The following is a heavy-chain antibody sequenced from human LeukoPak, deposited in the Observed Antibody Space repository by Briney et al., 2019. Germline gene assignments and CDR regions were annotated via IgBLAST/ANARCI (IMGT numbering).Heavy chain of an antibody. D-gene: IGHD2/OR15-2a*01. CDR2: ISGSGGST. CDR1: GFTFSSYA. Sequence: GGSLRLSCAASGFTFSSYAMSWVRQVPGEGLEWVSAISGSGGSTYYADSVKGRFTISRDNSKNTLYLQMNSLRAEDTAVYYCANLISPDGDYWGQGTLVTVSS. V-gene: IGHV3-23*01. J-gene: IGHJ4*02. CDR3: ANLISPDGDY.